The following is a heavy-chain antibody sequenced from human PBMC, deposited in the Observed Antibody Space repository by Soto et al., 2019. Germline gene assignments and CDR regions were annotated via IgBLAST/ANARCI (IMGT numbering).Heavy chain of an antibody. Sequence: GGSLGLSCAASGFTFSDYYMSWIRQAPGKGLEWVSYISSSGSTIYYADSVKGRFTISRDNAKNSLYLQMNSLRAEDTAVYYCARAYSSSWNWFDPWGQGTLVTVSS. V-gene: IGHV3-11*01. CDR3: ARAYSSSWNWFDP. CDR2: ISSSGSTI. J-gene: IGHJ5*02. D-gene: IGHD6-13*01. CDR1: GFTFSDYY.